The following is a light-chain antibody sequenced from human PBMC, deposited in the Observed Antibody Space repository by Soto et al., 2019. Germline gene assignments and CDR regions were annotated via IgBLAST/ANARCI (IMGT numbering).Light chain of an antibody. CDR1: QGIRHY. Sequence: DIQMTQSPSSLSASVGDRVTITCRASQGIRHYLAWFRQRPGKAPETLIFAASSLQYGVARKFSGVGLGTDFTLTITSLQTEDFATYYCQQYKTFPWTFGQGTKV. CDR2: AAS. V-gene: IGKV1-16*02. J-gene: IGKJ1*01. CDR3: QQYKTFPWT.